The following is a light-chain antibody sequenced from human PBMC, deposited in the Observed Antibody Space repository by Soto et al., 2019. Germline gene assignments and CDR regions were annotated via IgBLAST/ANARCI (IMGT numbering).Light chain of an antibody. J-gene: IGKJ3*01. V-gene: IGKV3D-15*01. CDR3: QQYNNWPYT. CDR1: QSVSTK. CDR2: GAS. Sequence: MVMTQSPATLSVSPGERATVSCRASQSVSTKLAWYQQKPGQAPRLLIYGASTRATGIPARFSGSGSGTDLTLTISSPQSEDFAVYYCQQYNNWPYTFGPGTRVDIK.